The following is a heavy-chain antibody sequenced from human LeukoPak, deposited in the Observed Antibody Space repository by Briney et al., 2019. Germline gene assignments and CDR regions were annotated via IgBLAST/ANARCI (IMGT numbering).Heavy chain of an antibody. Sequence: SETLSLTCTVSGGSISSTNFYWGWIRQPPGKGLEWIGSIYYSGSTYYNPSLKSRVTISVDTSKNQFSLKLSSVTAADTAVYYCAKGGGQWLIPDDYWGQGTLVTVSS. D-gene: IGHD6-19*01. V-gene: IGHV4-39*01. J-gene: IGHJ4*02. CDR3: AKGGGQWLIPDDY. CDR1: GGSISSTNFY. CDR2: IYYSGST.